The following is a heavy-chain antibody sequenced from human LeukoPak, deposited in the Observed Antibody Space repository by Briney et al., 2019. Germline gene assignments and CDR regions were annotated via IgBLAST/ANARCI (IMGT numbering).Heavy chain of an antibody. CDR1: GFTVSNSY. J-gene: IGHJ6*03. V-gene: IGHV3-66*02. CDR2: IYSGGSK. D-gene: IGHD4-23*01. CDR3: ARERRYGGNPEYMDV. Sequence: GGSLRLSCAASGFTVSNSYMSWVRQAPGKGLEWVSIIYSGGSKYYADSVKGRFTISRDNSKNTLYLQMNSLRVEDTAVYYCARERRYGGNPEYMDVWGKGTTVTVSS.